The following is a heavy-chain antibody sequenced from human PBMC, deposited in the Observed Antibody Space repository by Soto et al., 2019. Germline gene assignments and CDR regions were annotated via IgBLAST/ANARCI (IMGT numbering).Heavy chain of an antibody. CDR3: AREGSAAGTGWFDP. CDR1: GYTFTSYD. D-gene: IGHD6-13*01. Sequence: QVQLVQSGAEVKKPGASVKVSCKASGYTFTSYDINWVRQATGQGLEWMGWMNPNSGNTGYAQKFQGRVTMTRNTSLSTAYMGRSSLTSDDTAGSFCAREGSAAGTGWFDPWGQGTLVTVSS. J-gene: IGHJ5*02. CDR2: MNPNSGNT. V-gene: IGHV1-8*01.